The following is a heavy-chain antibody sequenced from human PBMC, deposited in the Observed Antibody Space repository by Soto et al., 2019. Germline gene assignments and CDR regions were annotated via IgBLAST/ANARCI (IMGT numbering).Heavy chain of an antibody. V-gene: IGHV3-48*03. CDR1: VFTFSSYE. Sequence: GESLRISCEASVFTFSSYEMNWVRQAQGKGLEWVSYISSSGSTIYYADSVKGRFTISRDNAKNSLYLQMNSLRAEDTAVYYCARDGSSIAARPFDYWGQGTLVTVSS. D-gene: IGHD6-6*01. CDR2: ISSSGSTI. CDR3: ARDGSSIAARPFDY. J-gene: IGHJ4*02.